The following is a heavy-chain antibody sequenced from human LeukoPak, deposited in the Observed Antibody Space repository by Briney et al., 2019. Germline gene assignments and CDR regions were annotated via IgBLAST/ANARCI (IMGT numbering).Heavy chain of an antibody. CDR1: GGSFSGYY. J-gene: IGHJ4*02. Sequence: SETLSLTCAVYGGSFSGYYWSWIRRPPGKGLEWIGEINHSGSTNYNPSLKSRVTISVDTSKNQFSLKLSSVTAADTAVYYCARPSTYYGSGDFDYWGQGTLDTVSS. D-gene: IGHD3-10*01. V-gene: IGHV4-34*01. CDR3: ARPSTYYGSGDFDY. CDR2: INHSGST.